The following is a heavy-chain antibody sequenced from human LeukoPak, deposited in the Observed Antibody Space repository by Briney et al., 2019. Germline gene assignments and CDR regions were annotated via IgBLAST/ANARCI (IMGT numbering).Heavy chain of an antibody. Sequence: NPSETLSLTCTVPGGSISSGDYYWSWIRQPPGKGLEWIGYIYYSGSTYYNPSLKSRVTISVDTSKNQFSLKLSSVTAADTAVYYCARWRGGYGDYWRFDYWGQGTLVTVSS. CDR1: GGSISSGDYY. J-gene: IGHJ4*02. CDR2: IYYSGST. V-gene: IGHV4-30-4*01. CDR3: ARWRGGYGDYWRFDY. D-gene: IGHD4-17*01.